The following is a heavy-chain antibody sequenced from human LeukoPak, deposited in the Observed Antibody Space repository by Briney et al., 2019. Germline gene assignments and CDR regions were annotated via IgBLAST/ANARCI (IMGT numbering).Heavy chain of an antibody. V-gene: IGHV3-48*01. CDR3: AKDTPTTGYPLDS. Sequence: GGSLRLSCAASGFTFSSYSMIWVRQATGKGLEWASYISSSSSTIFYADSVKGRFTISRDNSENTLYLQINSLRVEDTAVYYCAKDTPTTGYPLDSWGQGTLVTVSS. CDR1: GFTFSSYS. D-gene: IGHD1-1*01. J-gene: IGHJ4*02. CDR2: ISSSSSTI.